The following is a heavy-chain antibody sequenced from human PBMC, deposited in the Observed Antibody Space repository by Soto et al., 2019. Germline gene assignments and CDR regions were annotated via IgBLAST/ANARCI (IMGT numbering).Heavy chain of an antibody. D-gene: IGHD1-26*01. CDR1: GFTFSSYW. V-gene: IGHV3-7*01. CDR2: IKQDGSEK. CDR3: ARGRLWETDAFDI. Sequence: GGSLRLSCAASGFTFSSYWMSWVRRAPGKGLEGVANIKQDGSEKYYVDSVKGRFTISRDNAKNSLYLQMNSLRAEDTAVYYCARGRLWETDAFDIWGQGTMVTVSS. J-gene: IGHJ3*02.